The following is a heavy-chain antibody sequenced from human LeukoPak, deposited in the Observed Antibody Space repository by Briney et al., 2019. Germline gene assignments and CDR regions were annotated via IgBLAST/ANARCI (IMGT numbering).Heavy chain of an antibody. Sequence: ASVKVSCKASGYTFTGYYMHWVRQAPGQGLEWMGWINPNSGGTNYAQKFQGRVTMTRDTSISTAYMELSRLRSDDTAVYYYARDPNLRYDWFDPWGQGTLVTVSS. CDR2: INPNSGGT. J-gene: IGHJ5*02. V-gene: IGHV1-2*02. CDR1: GYTFTGYY. CDR3: ARDPNLRYDWFDP. D-gene: IGHD4-17*01.